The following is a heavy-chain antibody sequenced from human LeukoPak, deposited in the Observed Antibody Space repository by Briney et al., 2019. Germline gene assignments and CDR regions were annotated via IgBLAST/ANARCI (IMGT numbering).Heavy chain of an antibody. D-gene: IGHD1-26*01. CDR2: FDPEDGET. J-gene: IGHJ4*02. CDR1: GYTLTELS. Sequence: GASVKVSCKVSGYTLTELSMHWVRQAPGKGLEWMGGFDPEDGETIYAQKFQGRVAMTEDTSTDTAYMELSSLRSEDTAVYYCATPGGIGWEPTVTYYFDYWGQGTLVTVSS. CDR3: ATPGGIGWEPTVTYYFDY. V-gene: IGHV1-24*01.